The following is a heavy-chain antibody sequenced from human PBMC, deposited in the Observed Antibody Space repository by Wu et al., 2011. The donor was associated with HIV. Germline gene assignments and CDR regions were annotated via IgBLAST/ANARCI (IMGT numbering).Heavy chain of an antibody. CDR1: GGAFSTNA. Sequence: QVQLVQSGAEVKRPGSSVKVSCKASGGAFSTNAISWVRQAPGQGLEWMGRVIPIYGTTNYVQKFQGRVTITADKSTSTAYMELSSLTSEDTAVYYCARDLGGDEDYWGQGTLVTVSS. CDR3: ARDLGGDEDY. D-gene: IGHD2-21*01. J-gene: IGHJ4*02. V-gene: IGHV1-69*08. CDR2: VIPIYGTT.